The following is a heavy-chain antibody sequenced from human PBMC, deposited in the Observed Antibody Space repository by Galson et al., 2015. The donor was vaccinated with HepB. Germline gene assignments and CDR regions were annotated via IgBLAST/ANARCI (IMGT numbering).Heavy chain of an antibody. CDR1: GFTFSNYG. CDR2: ISYDGRNQ. CDR3: AQERRYSESYFNAFYHNGMGT. Sequence: SLRLSCAASGFTFSNYGMHWVRQAPGKGLEWMAVISYDGRNQYYAESVEGRFTISRENSKNTVFLQMNSLRVEDTAVFYCAQERRYSESYFNAFYHNGMGTWGQGTTVTVSS. D-gene: IGHD1-26*01. J-gene: IGHJ6*02. V-gene: IGHV3-30*18.